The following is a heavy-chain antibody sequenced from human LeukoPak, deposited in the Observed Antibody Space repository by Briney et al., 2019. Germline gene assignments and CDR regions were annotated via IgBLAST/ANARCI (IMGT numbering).Heavy chain of an antibody. J-gene: IGHJ4*02. D-gene: IGHD3-22*01. V-gene: IGHV3-30-3*01. Sequence: GGSLTLSCAASGFTFSSYAMHWVRQAPGKGLEWVAVISYDGSNKYYADSVKGRFTISRDNSKNTLYLQMNSLRAEDTAVYYCAREKYSSGPFDYWGQGTLVTVSA. CDR3: AREKYSSGPFDY. CDR1: GFTFSSYA. CDR2: ISYDGSNK.